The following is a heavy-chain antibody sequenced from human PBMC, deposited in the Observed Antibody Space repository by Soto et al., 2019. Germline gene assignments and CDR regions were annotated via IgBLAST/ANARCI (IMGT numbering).Heavy chain of an antibody. CDR3: VRSRQMESGNDYGLDV. CDR2: YHSGGST. J-gene: IGHJ6*02. Sequence: QVQLQESGSGLVKPSQSLSLTCTVSGVSLNTADTWWSWIRQSPGKGLEFIGYYHSGGSTYYDASLGRRVIISADTANSQFSLKLSSVTVADTAVYFCVRSRQMESGNDYGLDVWGQGTTVTVSS. V-gene: IGHV4-30-4*01. D-gene: IGHD1-1*01. CDR1: GVSLNTADTW.